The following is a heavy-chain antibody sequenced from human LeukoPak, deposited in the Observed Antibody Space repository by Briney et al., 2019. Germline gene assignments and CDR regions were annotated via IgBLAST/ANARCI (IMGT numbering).Heavy chain of an antibody. CDR3: AKGRGWEASYYYYYMDV. J-gene: IGHJ6*03. CDR2: IRYDGSNK. D-gene: IGHD1-26*01. CDR1: GFTFSSYG. V-gene: IGHV3-30*02. Sequence: GGTLRLSCAASGFTFSSYGMTWVRQAPGKGLEWVAFIRYDGSNKYYTDSVKGRFTISRDNSKNTLYLQMNSLRAEDTAVYYCAKGRGWEASYYYYYMDVWGKGTTVTISS.